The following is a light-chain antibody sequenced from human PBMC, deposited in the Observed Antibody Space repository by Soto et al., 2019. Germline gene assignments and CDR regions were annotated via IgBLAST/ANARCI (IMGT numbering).Light chain of an antibody. CDR3: QVWDGSSDHYV. J-gene: IGLJ1*01. CDR2: DGS. CDR1: NVRSRS. Sequence: SYELTQPPSVSVAPGQTASITCGGNNVRSRSVHWYQQRPGQAPVLVVYDGSDRPSGIPERFSGSNSGNTATLTIIRDEDGDEADYYCQVWDGSSDHYVFGSGTKVTV. V-gene: IGLV3-21*02.